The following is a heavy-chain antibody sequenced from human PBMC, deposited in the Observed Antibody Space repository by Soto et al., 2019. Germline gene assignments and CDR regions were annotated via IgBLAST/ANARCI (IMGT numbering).Heavy chain of an antibody. CDR2: IGSGAGSFV. CDR1: GFTFTSFG. J-gene: IGHJ4*02. V-gene: IGHV3-48*02. CDR3: VRDPDGIIDFDY. D-gene: IGHD1-26*01. Sequence: GGSLRLSCAVSGFTFTSFGMIWVRQAPGKGLEWVSFIGSGAGSFVSYADSVKGRFTISRDNAKNSLYLQMNSLRDDDTAVYYCVRDPDGIIDFDYWGQGTLVTVSS.